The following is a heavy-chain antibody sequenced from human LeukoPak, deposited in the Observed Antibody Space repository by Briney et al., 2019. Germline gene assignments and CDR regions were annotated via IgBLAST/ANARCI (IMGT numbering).Heavy chain of an antibody. V-gene: IGHV3-23*01. CDR1: GFTFSSYA. J-gene: IGHJ3*02. CDR2: IGGSGGST. CDR3: AKPSYDSSTFDI. Sequence: GGSLRLSCAASGFTFSSYAMIWVRQAPGKGLEWVSAIGGSGGSTYYADSVKGRFTISRDNSKNTLYLQMNSLRAEDTAVYYCAKPSYDSSTFDIWGQGTMVTVSS. D-gene: IGHD3-22*01.